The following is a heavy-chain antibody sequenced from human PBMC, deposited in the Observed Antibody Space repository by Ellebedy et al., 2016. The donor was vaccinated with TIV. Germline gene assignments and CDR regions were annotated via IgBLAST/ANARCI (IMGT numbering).Heavy chain of an antibody. CDR3: ARVGDGYKLDFDY. Sequence: SETLSLTXTVSGGSISSGGYYWSWIRQHPGKGLEWIGYIYYSGSTYYNPSLKSRVTISVDTSKNQFSLKLSSVTAADTAVYYCARVGDGYKLDFDYWGQGTLVTVSS. CDR1: GGSISSGGYY. V-gene: IGHV4-31*03. J-gene: IGHJ4*02. CDR2: IYYSGST. D-gene: IGHD5-24*01.